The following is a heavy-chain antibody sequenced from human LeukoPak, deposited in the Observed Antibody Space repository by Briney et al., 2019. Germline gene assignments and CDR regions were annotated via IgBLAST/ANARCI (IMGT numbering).Heavy chain of an antibody. D-gene: IGHD7-27*01. V-gene: IGHV3-74*01. CDR2: INEDGRVT. J-gene: IGHJ4*02. CDR3: AKEKLGHFDY. CDR1: RFNVNDYW. Sequence: GGSLRLSCAASRFNVNDYWMHWVRQAPGKGLAWVSRINEDGRVTSYAGSVRGRFTIFRDSVENTLHLQMNSLRAEDTAVYYCAKEKLGHFDYWGQGTLVTVCS.